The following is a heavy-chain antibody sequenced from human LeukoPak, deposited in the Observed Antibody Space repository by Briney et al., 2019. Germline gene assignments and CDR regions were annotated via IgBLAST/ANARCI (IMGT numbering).Heavy chain of an antibody. V-gene: IGHV3-48*03. CDR3: ARVSSSTSCFDY. Sequence: PGGSLRLSCAASGFTFSSYEMNWVRQAPGKGLEWVSYISSSGSTIYYADSVKGRFTISRDNAKNSLYLQMNSLRAEDTAVYYCARVSSSTSCFDYWGQGTLVTVSS. D-gene: IGHD2-2*01. J-gene: IGHJ4*02. CDR1: GFTFSSYE. CDR2: ISSSGSTI.